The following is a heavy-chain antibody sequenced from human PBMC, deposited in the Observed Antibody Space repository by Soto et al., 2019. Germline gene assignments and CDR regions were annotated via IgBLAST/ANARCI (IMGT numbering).Heavy chain of an antibody. J-gene: IGHJ4*02. CDR2: INAGNGNT. V-gene: IGHV1-3*01. D-gene: IGHD3-22*01. CDR1: GYTFTSYA. CDR3: ARTSGDYLYDY. Sequence: QVQLVQSGAEVKKPGASVKVSCKASGYTFTSYAMHWVRQAPGQRLEWMGWINAGNGNTKYSQKFQGRVTITRDTSASTADMELSSLRSEDTAVYYCARTSGDYLYDYWGQGTLVTVSS.